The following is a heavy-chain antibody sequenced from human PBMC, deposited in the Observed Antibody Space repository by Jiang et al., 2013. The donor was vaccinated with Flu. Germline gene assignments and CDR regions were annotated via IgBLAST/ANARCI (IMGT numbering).Heavy chain of an antibody. CDR1: GGSISSYY. V-gene: IGHV4-59*01. J-gene: IGHJ4*02. CDR3: ARGTRSSRIAVAGYFDY. Sequence: LLKPSETLSLTCTVSGGSISSYYWSWIRQPPGKGLEWIGYIYYSGGTNYNPSLKSRVTISVDTSKNQFSLKLSSVTAADTAVYYCARGTRSSRIAVAGYFDYWGQGTLVTVSS. CDR2: IYYSGGT. D-gene: IGHD6-19*01.